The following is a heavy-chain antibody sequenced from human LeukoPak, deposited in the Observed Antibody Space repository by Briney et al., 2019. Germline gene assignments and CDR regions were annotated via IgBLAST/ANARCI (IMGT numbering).Heavy chain of an antibody. CDR2: VFQSEST. J-gene: IGHJ1*01. D-gene: IGHD2-21*01. CDR1: GGAISSGGYY. V-gene: IGHV4-30-2*01. CDR3: ARSDYCGGDCYVSH. Sequence: SQTLSLTCTVSGGAISSGGYYWSWIRQPPGKGLEWIAYVFQSESTYYNPSPKSRVTISVDRSKNQFSLKLTSVTAADTAVYYCARSDYCGGDCYVSHWGQGTLVTVSS.